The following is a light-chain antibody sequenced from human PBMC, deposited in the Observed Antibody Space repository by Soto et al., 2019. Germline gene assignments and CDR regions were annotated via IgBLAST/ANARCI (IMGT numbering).Light chain of an antibody. Sequence: EIVLTQSPGTLSLSPGERATLSCRASQSVSTSYLAWYQQKPGQAPRLLIYGASSRATGIPDRFSGSGSGTDFTLTISRLEPEDLAVYYCQHYGSSLPYTFGQGTKLKIK. J-gene: IGKJ2*01. V-gene: IGKV3-20*01. CDR2: GAS. CDR1: QSVSTSY. CDR3: QHYGSSLPYT.